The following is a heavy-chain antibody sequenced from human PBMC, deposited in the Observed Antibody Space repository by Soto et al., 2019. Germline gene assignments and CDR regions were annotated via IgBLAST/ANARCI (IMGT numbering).Heavy chain of an antibody. Sequence: EVQLVESGGGLVQPGGALRLSCEASGFTFSSDCMHWVRQTPGTGLVWVSRINSDGSTINYADSVKGRFTTSRDNGKNTVYLEMNRLRVEETAVYYCARDRQWDGDYKLAVWGKGTKVIVSS. D-gene: IGHD4-17*01. CDR3: ARDRQWDGDYKLAV. V-gene: IGHV3-74*01. CDR2: INSDGSTI. J-gene: IGHJ6*04. CDR1: GFTFSSDC.